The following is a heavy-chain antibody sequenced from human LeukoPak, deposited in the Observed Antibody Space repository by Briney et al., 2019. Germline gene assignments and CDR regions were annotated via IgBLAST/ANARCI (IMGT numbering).Heavy chain of an antibody. Sequence: GGSLRLSCAASGFTFSIYSMNWVRQAPGKGLEWGSSISSSGSSIYYADSLRGRFTVSRDNAKNSLFLQMNSLRDEDTAVYFCARGPSCSSTSCYTTGLFDYWGQGTLVTVSS. CDR3: ARGPSCSSTSCYTTGLFDY. J-gene: IGHJ4*02. CDR2: ISSSGSSI. V-gene: IGHV3-21*01. CDR1: GFTFSIYS. D-gene: IGHD2-2*01.